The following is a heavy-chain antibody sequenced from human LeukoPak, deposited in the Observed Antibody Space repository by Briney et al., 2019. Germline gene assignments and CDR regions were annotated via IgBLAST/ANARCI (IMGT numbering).Heavy chain of an antibody. CDR3: AKDQTATVGATDY. D-gene: IGHD1-26*01. J-gene: IGHJ4*02. Sequence: GGSLSLSCAVSGFPFSINDMSWVRQAPGKGLEWVSTIGDTDIMTHYAAFLKGRFTISGDDSKNTVYLQMSSLRADDTALYYCAKDQTATVGATDYWGQGTLVTVSS. CDR2: IGDTDIMT. V-gene: IGHV3-23*01. CDR1: GFPFSIND.